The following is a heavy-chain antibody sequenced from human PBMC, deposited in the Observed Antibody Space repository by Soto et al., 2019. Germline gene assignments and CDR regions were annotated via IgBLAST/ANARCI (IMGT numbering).Heavy chain of an antibody. J-gene: IGHJ4*02. V-gene: IGHV3-30*18. CDR2: ISYDGGDK. D-gene: IGHD2-8*01. CDR1: GFNFSTYG. CDR3: ANDVMGSPDY. Sequence: QVQLVESGGGVVQPGRSLRLSCAASGFNFSTYGVHWVRQAPGKGLEWVGVISYDGGDKYYADSVKGRFTISRDNSKDTLYLQMNSLRPEDTAVYYCANDVMGSPDYWGQGTLVTVSS.